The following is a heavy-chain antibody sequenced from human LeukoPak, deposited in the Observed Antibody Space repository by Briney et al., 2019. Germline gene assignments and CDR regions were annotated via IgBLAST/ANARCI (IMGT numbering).Heavy chain of an antibody. D-gene: IGHD3-3*01. Sequence: PSETLSLTCAVYGGSFSGYYWSWIRQPPGKGLEWIGEINHSGSTNYNPSLKSRVALSVDTSKNQFSLKLSSVPAADTAVYYCARGCMATYYDFWSGYSPYNWFDPWGQGTLVTVSS. CDR3: ARGCMATYYDFWSGYSPYNWFDP. J-gene: IGHJ5*02. CDR1: GGSFSGYY. CDR2: INHSGST. V-gene: IGHV4-34*01.